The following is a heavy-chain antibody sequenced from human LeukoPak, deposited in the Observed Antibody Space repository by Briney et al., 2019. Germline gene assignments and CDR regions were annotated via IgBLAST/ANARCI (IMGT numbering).Heavy chain of an antibody. CDR2: IKQDGSEK. CDR3: ARDLGDSSGYYRF. CDR1: GFTFSSYW. V-gene: IGHV3-7*01. D-gene: IGHD3-22*01. Sequence: PGGSLRLSCAASGFTFSSYWMSWVRQAPGKGLEWVANIKQDGSEKYYVDSVKGRFTISRDNAKNSLYLQMNGLRAEDTAVYYCARDLGDSSGYYRFWGQGTLVTVSS. J-gene: IGHJ4*02.